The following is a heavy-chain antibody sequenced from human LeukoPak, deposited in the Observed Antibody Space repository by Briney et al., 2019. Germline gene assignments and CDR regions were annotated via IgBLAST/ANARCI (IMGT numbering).Heavy chain of an antibody. V-gene: IGHV1-8*01. CDR1: GYTFSDYD. CDR2: MNPTSGDT. CDR3: ARVVMKAFYYYYMDV. J-gene: IGHJ6*03. D-gene: IGHD2-21*01. Sequence: WASVKVSCKASGYTFSDYDVNWVRQAPGQGLEWMGWMNPTSGDTGYAQKFQGRVTMTRSMSRNTAYMELSRLRSEETAVYFCARVVMKAFYYYYMDVWGKGTT.